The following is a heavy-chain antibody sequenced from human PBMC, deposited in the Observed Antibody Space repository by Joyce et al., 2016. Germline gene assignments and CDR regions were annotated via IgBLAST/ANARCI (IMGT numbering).Heavy chain of an antibody. CDR1: GFTFSAYE. CDR2: IGTAGDP. Sequence: EVQLVEAGGALVQPGGSLRLSCAAAGFTFSAYEIHWVRQTTGKWLEWVSAIGTAGDPYYAVSVKGRFTISRENAKSSLFLQMNSLRAEDTAVYYCARERGGGMSAFDIWGQGTMVTVSS. D-gene: IGHD3-16*01. J-gene: IGHJ3*02. CDR3: ARERGGGMSAFDI. V-gene: IGHV3-13*05.